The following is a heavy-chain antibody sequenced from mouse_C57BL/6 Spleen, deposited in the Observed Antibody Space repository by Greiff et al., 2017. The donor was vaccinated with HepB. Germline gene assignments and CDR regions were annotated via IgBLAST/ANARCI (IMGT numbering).Heavy chain of an antibody. CDR2: IDPSDSYT. D-gene: IGHD4-1*01. V-gene: IGHV1-69*01. CDR3: ARKDLTGTYGY. J-gene: IGHJ2*01. CDR1: GYTFTSYW. Sequence: QVQLQQPGAELVMPGASVKLSCKASGYTFTSYWMHWVKQRPGQGLEWIGEIDPSDSYTNYNQKFKGKSTLTVDKSSSTAYMQLSSLTSEDSAVYYCARKDLTGTYGYWGQSTTLTVSS.